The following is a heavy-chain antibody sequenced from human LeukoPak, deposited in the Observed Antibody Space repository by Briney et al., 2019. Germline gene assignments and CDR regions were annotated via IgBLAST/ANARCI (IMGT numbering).Heavy chain of an antibody. J-gene: IGHJ6*03. V-gene: IGHV4-59*01. CDR2: IYYSGST. D-gene: IGHD3-22*01. CDR3: ARVLHYYDSSGSYYYYMDV. Sequence: SETLSLTCTVSGGSISSYYWSWIRQPPGKGLEWIGYIYYSGSTNYNPSLKSRVTTSVDTSKNQFSLKLSSVTAADTAVYYCARVLHYYDSSGSYYYYMDVWGKGTTATVSS. CDR1: GGSISSYY.